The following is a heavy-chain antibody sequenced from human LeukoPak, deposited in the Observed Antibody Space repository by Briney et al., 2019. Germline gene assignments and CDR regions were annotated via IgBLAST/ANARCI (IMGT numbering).Heavy chain of an antibody. D-gene: IGHD2-21*02. Sequence: PGGSLRLSCAASGFTFDDYAMHWVRQAPGKGLEWVSLISWDGGSTYYADSVKGRFTISRDNSKNSLYLQMNSLRAEDTALYYCAGFRGGGGDYQWGQGTLVTVSS. V-gene: IGHV3-43D*03. CDR3: AGFRGGGGDYQ. CDR1: GFTFDDYA. CDR2: ISWDGGST. J-gene: IGHJ4*02.